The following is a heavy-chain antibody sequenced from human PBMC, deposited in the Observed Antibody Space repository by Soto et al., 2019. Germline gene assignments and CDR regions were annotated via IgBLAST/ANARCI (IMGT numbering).Heavy chain of an antibody. V-gene: IGHV1-69*12. J-gene: IGHJ6*02. CDR2: IIPIFGTA. CDR3: ESLSSSDSYYYGMDV. D-gene: IGHD6-25*01. Sequence: QVQLVQSGAEVKKPGSSVKVSCKASGGTFSSYAISWVRQAPGQGLEWMGGIIPIFGTANYAQKFQGRVTITADESSNTDEMELSSLSSEDTGVYYCESLSSSDSYYYGMDVWGQGTTVTVSS. CDR1: GGTFSSYA.